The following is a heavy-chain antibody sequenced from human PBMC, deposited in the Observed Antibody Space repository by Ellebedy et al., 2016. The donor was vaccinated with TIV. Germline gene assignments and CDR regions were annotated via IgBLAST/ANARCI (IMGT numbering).Heavy chain of an antibody. D-gene: IGHD5-12*01. V-gene: IGHV4-39*07. J-gene: IGHJ3*02. CDR3: ARFVRATKAFDI. CDR1: GCSISSSSYY. Sequence: MPSETLSLICTVSGCSISSSSYYWGWIRLSPGKGLEWIGNIYYSGSTYYNPSLQSRVTISVDTSKNQFSLRLNSVTAADTAVYYCARFVRATKAFDIWGQGTMVTGSS. CDR2: IYYSGST.